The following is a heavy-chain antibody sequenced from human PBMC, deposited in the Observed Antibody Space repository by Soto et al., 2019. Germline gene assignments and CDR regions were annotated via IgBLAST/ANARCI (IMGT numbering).Heavy chain of an antibody. J-gene: IGHJ4*02. CDR2: ITYRGAT. V-gene: IGHV4-31*03. CDR3: ARDSGESLRFFDY. Sequence: TLSLTCTVSGASINSGDSYWNWIRQQPGEGLQWIGYITYRGATYSIPSLKSRVTMSVDTSKNQFSLKLSSVSAADTGMYYCARDSGESLRFFDYWGQGAPVTVSS. D-gene: IGHD3-10*01. CDR1: GASINSGDSY.